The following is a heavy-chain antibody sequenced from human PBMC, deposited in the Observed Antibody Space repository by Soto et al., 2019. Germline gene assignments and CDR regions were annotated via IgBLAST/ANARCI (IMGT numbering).Heavy chain of an antibody. V-gene: IGHV3-23*01. CDR2: VSGGSGVT. CDR1: GFSFSTYG. CDR3: AKWNGYGDY. J-gene: IGHJ4*02. Sequence: EVQLLESGGGLVQPGGSLRLSCAVSGFSFSTYGVTWVRQAPGKGLEWVSGVSGGSGVTHYADSVKGRFTITGDNSQNTVYLHMNSRRVEDTAVYYCAKWNGYGDYWGQGTLVTVSS. D-gene: IGHD1-1*01.